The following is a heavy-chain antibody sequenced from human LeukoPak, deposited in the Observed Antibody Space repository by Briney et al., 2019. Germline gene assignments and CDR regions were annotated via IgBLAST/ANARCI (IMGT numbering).Heavy chain of an antibody. V-gene: IGHV4-38-2*02. J-gene: IGHJ4*02. CDR2: IYHNGNT. CDR3: ASYKTYYDSSGNPFDY. Sequence: SETLSLTCTVFGSSINSVYSWVWIRQPPGKGLEWIGSIYHNGNTYYNSSLKSRVTISVHTSENQFSLKLSSVTAADTAVYYCASYKTYYDSSGNPFDYWGQGTLVTVSS. D-gene: IGHD3-22*01. CDR1: GSSINSVYS.